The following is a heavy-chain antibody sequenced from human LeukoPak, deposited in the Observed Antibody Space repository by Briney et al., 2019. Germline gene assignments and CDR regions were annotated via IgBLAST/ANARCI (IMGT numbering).Heavy chain of an antibody. CDR1: GFTFNSYA. CDR2: ISGSGDHT. Sequence: GGSLRLSCAASGFTFNSYALSWVRQAPGKGLEWVSAISGSGDHTSYANSVRGRFTISRDSSKNTVFLQLNSLRAEDTAIYYCAKAFSSAYDYGPTDSWGQGTLVTVSS. J-gene: IGHJ4*02. CDR3: AKAFSSAYDYGPTDS. D-gene: IGHD4/OR15-4a*01. V-gene: IGHV3-23*01.